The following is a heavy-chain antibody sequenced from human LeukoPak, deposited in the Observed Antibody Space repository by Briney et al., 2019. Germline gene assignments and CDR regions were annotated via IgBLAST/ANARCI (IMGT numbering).Heavy chain of an antibody. V-gene: IGHV1-46*01. Sequence: ASVKVSCKASGYTFTSYYMHWVRQAPGQGLEWMGIINPSGGSTSYAQKFQGRVTMTRDTSISTAYMELSRLRSDDTAVYYCARDPYYGSGSGVDWGQGTLVTVSS. CDR3: ARDPYYGSGSGVD. CDR1: GYTFTSYY. J-gene: IGHJ4*02. CDR2: INPSGGST. D-gene: IGHD3-10*01.